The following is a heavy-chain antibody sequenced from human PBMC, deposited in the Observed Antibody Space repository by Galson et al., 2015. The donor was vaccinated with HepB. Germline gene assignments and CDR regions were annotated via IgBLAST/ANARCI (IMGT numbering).Heavy chain of an antibody. CDR1: GFTFSTYA. Sequence: SLRLSCAASGFTFSTYAMSWGRQAPGKGLEWVSIITGSGGDTYYADSVKGRFTISRDNSKSTLYMQMNSLRAEDTALYYCAKPDRCTSTSCYRPPEYWGQGTLVTVSS. V-gene: IGHV3-23*01. D-gene: IGHD2-2*02. J-gene: IGHJ4*02. CDR2: ITGSGGDT. CDR3: AKPDRCTSTSCYRPPEY.